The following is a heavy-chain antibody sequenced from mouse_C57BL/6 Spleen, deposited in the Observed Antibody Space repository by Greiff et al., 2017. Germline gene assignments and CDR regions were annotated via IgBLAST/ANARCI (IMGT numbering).Heavy chain of an antibody. CDR1: GFTFSSYA. CDR2: ISSGGDYI. J-gene: IGHJ3*01. V-gene: IGHV5-9-1*02. D-gene: IGHD1-1*01. Sequence: EVNVVESGEGLVKPGGSLKLSCAASGFTFSSYAMSWVRQTPEKRLEWVAYISSGGDYIYYADTVKGRFTISRDNARNTLYLQMSSLKSEDTAMYYCTRVYYGSSFAYWGQGTLVTVSA. CDR3: TRVYYGSSFAY.